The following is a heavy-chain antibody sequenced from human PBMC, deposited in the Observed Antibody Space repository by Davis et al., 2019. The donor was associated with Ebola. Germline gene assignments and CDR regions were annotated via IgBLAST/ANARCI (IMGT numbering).Heavy chain of an antibody. V-gene: IGHV3-23*01. D-gene: IGHD5-12*01. Sequence: PGGSLRLSCAASGFTFSSYWMSWVRQVAGKGLEWVSAISDGAGSTYYTDSVKGRFTISRANSKNTGYLQMNSLRAEDTAVYYCANYGRGGYREFDYWGQGTLVTVSS. CDR1: GFTFSSYW. J-gene: IGHJ4*02. CDR3: ANYGRGGYREFDY. CDR2: ISDGAGST.